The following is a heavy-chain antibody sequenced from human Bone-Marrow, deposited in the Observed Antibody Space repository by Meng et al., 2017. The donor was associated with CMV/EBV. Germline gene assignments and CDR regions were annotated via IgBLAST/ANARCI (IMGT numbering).Heavy chain of an antibody. CDR1: GFTFSSYS. CDR3: ARGGCSSTSCDIDY. CDR2: ISSSSSYI. J-gene: IGHJ4*02. Sequence: GESLKISCAASGFTFSSYSMNLVRQAPGKGLEWVASISSSSSYIYYEDSVKGRFTVSRDNAKNPLYLQMNSLRAEDTAVYYCARGGCSSTSCDIDYWGQGTMVTVSS. V-gene: IGHV3-21*01. D-gene: IGHD2-2*02.